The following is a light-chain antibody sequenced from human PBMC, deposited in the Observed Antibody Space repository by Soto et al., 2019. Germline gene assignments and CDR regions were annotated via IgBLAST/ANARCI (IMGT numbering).Light chain of an antibody. CDR3: QQYKNWPLT. V-gene: IGKV3D-15*01. J-gene: IGKJ4*01. CDR1: QSISRT. CDR2: DAS. Sequence: EIVKSQAPGTRAVPAGGRATLSSRASQSISRTLAWYQQKSGQPPRLLIYDASTRATGFPARFSGSGSGTEVTLTICSLHSEDFAVYYCQQYKNWPLTFGGGTKVDIK.